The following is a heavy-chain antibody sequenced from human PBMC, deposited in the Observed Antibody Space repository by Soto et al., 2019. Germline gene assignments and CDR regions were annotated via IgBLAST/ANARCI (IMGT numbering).Heavy chain of an antibody. D-gene: IGHD2-2*02. CDR3: ARGQGAAIGDYYYHGMDV. J-gene: IGHJ6*02. Sequence: GSLRLSCAASGFIFSGSSIHWVRQASGKGLEWVGRIRSRANNFATSSAASVKGRFTFSRDDSKNTAYLQMNTLKPEDTAVYYCARGQGAAIGDYYYHGMDVWGQGTTVTVSS. CDR1: GFIFSGSS. CDR2: IRSRANNFAT. V-gene: IGHV3-73*01.